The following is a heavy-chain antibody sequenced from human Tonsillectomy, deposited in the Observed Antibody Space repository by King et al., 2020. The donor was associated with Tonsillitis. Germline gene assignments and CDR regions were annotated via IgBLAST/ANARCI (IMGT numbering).Heavy chain of an antibody. Sequence: VQLQESGPGLVKPSQTLSLTCTVAGGSISSGDFYWSWIRQPPGEGLEWIGYISYSGNTYYNPSLKSRVTMSVDTSKNRFSLKLSSVTAADTAVYYCARSSDYYDSSGYSPGNYFDYWGQGTLVTVSS. CDR1: GGSISSGDFY. V-gene: IGHV4-30-4*01. J-gene: IGHJ4*02. CDR2: ISYSGNT. CDR3: ARSSDYYDSSGYSPGNYFDY. D-gene: IGHD3-22*01.